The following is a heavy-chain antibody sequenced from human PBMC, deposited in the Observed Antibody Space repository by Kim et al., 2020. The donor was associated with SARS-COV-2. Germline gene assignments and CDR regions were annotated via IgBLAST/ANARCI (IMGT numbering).Heavy chain of an antibody. Sequence: GGSLRLSCAASGFTFSSYAMSWVRQAPGKGLEWVSAISGSGGSTYYADSVKGRFTISRDNSKNTLYLQMNSLRAEDTAVYYCAKGGMVKPKHTNSRPNWFDPWGQGTLVTVSS. J-gene: IGHJ5*02. CDR1: GFTFSSYA. CDR3: AKGGMVKPKHTNSRPNWFDP. D-gene: IGHD3-3*01. CDR2: ISGSGGST. V-gene: IGHV3-23*01.